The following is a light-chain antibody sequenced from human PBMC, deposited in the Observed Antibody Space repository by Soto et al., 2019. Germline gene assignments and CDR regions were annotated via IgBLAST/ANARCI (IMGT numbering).Light chain of an antibody. CDR3: QQSVTTPRT. J-gene: IGKJ1*01. CDR1: QSISNY. CDR2: AAS. V-gene: IGKV1-39*01. Sequence: DIQMTQSPSSLSASVGDRVTITCRASQSISNYLIWYQPKAGNATKLLIYAASSLPSGDPSRFTGGGSGTDFTLSILSLQPEDFATYYWQQSVTTPRTFGPGTTVEIK.